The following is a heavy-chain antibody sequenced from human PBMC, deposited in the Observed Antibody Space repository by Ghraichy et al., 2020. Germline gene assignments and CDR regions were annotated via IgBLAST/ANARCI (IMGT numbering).Heavy chain of an antibody. D-gene: IGHD1-14*01. V-gene: IGHV3-74*01. CDR1: GFPFSDYR. CDR3: ARDWRNYGMDV. CDR2: ITPDVSYT. J-gene: IGHJ6*02. Sequence: ETLSLTCAASGFPFSDYRMHWVRQAPGKGLMWVSHITPDVSYTNYADSVKGRFTISRDNAKNTLYLEMNSLRAEDPAVYFCARDWRNYGMDVWGQGTTVTVSS.